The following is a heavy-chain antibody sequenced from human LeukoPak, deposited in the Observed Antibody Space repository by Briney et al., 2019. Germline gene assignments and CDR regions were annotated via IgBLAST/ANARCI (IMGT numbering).Heavy chain of an antibody. D-gene: IGHD6-6*01. CDR3: ARAGEPSPTVGRVKYSSSGNWFDP. V-gene: IGHV1-46*01. CDR1: EYTFTSYY. J-gene: IGHJ5*02. CDR2: INPSGGST. Sequence: SVKVSCKASEYTFTSYYMHWVRQAPGQGLEWMGIINPSGGSTSYAQKFQGRVTMTRDTSTSTVYMELSSLRSEDTAVYYCARAGEPSPTVGRVKYSSSGNWFDPWGQGTLVTVSS.